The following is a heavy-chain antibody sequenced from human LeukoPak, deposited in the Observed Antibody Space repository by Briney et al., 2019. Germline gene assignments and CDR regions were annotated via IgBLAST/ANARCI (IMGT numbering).Heavy chain of an antibody. V-gene: IGHV4-31*03. Sequence: PSETLSLTCTVSGGSISSGGYYWSWLRQHPGKGLEWIGYIYYSGSTYYNPSLTSRVTISVDTSKNQFSLKLSSVTAADTAVYYCARDYNKAATGAFDIWGQGTMVTVSS. CDR1: GGSISSGGYY. D-gene: IGHD3-10*01. CDR3: ARDYNKAATGAFDI. CDR2: IYYSGST. J-gene: IGHJ3*02.